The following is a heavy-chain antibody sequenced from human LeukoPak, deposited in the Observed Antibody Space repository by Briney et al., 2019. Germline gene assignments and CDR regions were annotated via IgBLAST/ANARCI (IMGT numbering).Heavy chain of an antibody. J-gene: IGHJ3*02. CDR1: GFTFSNYW. D-gene: IGHD3-22*01. Sequence: GGSLRLSCAASGFTFSNYWMNWVRQAPGKGLVWVSRINVEGSSTSYVDSVKGRFTISRDNAKNSLYLQMNSLRAEDTAVYYCARDFHRYYYDSSGYNAFDIWGQGTMVTVSS. V-gene: IGHV3-74*01. CDR3: ARDFHRYYYDSSGYNAFDI. CDR2: INVEGSST.